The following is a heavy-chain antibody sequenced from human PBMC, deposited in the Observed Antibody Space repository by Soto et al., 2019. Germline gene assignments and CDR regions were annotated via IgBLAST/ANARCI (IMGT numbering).Heavy chain of an antibody. D-gene: IGHD2-2*02. J-gene: IGHJ6*02. Sequence: GASVKVSCKASGGTFSSYAISWVRQAPGQGLEWMGGIIPIFGTANYAQKFQGRVTITADESTSTAYMELSSLRSEDTAVYYCASIGGVIVVLPAAIRPYYYGMDVWGQGTTVTVSS. CDR2: IIPIFGTA. CDR1: GGTFSSYA. V-gene: IGHV1-69*13. CDR3: ASIGGVIVVLPAAIRPYYYGMDV.